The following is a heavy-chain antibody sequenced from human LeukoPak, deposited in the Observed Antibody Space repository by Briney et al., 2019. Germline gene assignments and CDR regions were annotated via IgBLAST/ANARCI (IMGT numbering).Heavy chain of an antibody. D-gene: IGHD2-15*01. V-gene: IGHV3-73*01. CDR2: IRSKANSYAT. J-gene: IGHJ4*02. Sequence: GGSLRLSCAASGFTCSGSAMHWVRQASGKGLEWVGRIRSKANSYATAYAASVKGRFTISRDDSKNTAYLQMNSLKTEDTAVYYCTRLGYCSGGSCYGRVFDYWGQGALVTVSS. CDR3: TRLGYCSGGSCYGRVFDY. CDR1: GFTCSGSA.